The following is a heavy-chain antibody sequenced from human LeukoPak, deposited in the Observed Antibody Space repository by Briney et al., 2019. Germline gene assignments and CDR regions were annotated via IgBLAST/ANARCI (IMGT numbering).Heavy chain of an antibody. CDR1: GFTFSDYY. V-gene: IGHV3-11*01. D-gene: IGHD2-15*01. J-gene: IGHJ4*02. CDR2: ISSSGSTI. CDR3: ARTVVVVAAVDY. Sequence: GGSLRLSCAASGFTFSDYYMSWIRQAPGKGLEWVSYISSSGSTIYYADSVKGRFTISRDNAKNSLYLQTNSLRAEDTAVYYCARTVVVVAAVDYWGQGTLVTVSS.